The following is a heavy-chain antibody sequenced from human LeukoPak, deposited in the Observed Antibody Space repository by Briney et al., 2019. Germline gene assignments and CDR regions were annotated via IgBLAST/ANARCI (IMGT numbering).Heavy chain of an antibody. CDR3: ARANSSAWHNFDF. D-gene: IGHD6-19*01. J-gene: IGHJ4*02. CDR1: GFTVSTNY. Sequence: PGGSLRLSCAASGFTVSTNYMSWVRQAPGKGLEWISIIYRGGSTFYTDSVKGRFTISRDDSKNTLYLQMNSLRAEDSAVYYCARANSSAWHNFDFWGQGTLVTVSS. V-gene: IGHV3-66*01. CDR2: IYRGGST.